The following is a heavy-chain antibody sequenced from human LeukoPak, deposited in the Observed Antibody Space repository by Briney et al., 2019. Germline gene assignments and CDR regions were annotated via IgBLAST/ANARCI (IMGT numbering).Heavy chain of an antibody. CDR2: ISGSTGDT. D-gene: IGHD4-17*01. V-gene: IGHV1-18*01. Sequence: ASVKVSCKASGYTFTSYGISWVRQAPGEGPEWMGWISGSTGDTNYAQKFQGRVTMTADTSTSTAYMELRSLRSDDTALYYCARDENYGIFFNVDYWGQGTLVTVSS. CDR1: GYTFTSYG. CDR3: ARDENYGIFFNVDY. J-gene: IGHJ4*02.